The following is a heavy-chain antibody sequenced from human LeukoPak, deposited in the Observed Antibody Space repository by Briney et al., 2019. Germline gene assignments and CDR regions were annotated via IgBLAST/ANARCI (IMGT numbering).Heavy chain of an antibody. CDR1: GGSISATNW. Sequence: SGTLSLTCDVPGGSISATNWWTWVRQPPGGGLEWIGEVHLNGRTHYSPSLESRVTMSADMSENHISLQLTSVTAADTAVYYCAREGGFYRPLDYSGPGTLVIVSS. J-gene: IGHJ4*02. D-gene: IGHD2/OR15-2a*01. V-gene: IGHV4-4*02. CDR2: VHLNGRT. CDR3: AREGGFYRPLDY.